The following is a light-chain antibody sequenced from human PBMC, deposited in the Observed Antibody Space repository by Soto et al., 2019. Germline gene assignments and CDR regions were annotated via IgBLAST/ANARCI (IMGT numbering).Light chain of an antibody. J-gene: IGKJ4*01. CDR3: QQSFTTPS. CDR1: QNIGTY. Sequence: DIQMTQSPSSLSASVGDTVTITCRASQNIGTYLNWYQQKPGKAPKLLIYAASSLQGGVPPNFSGSGSGTDFTLTISSLQPKDFAIYYCQQSFTTPSFGGGTTVEIK. V-gene: IGKV1-39*01. CDR2: AAS.